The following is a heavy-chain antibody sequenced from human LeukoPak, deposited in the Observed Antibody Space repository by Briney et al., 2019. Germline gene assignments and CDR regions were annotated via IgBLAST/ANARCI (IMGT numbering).Heavy chain of an antibody. J-gene: IGHJ4*02. CDR1: GFTFSSYA. D-gene: IGHD3-22*01. CDR2: ISGSGGST. V-gene: IGHV3-23*01. CDR3: AKGPTYYYDSSGYFFDY. Sequence: PGGSLRLSCAASGFTFSSYAMSWVRQAPGKGLEWVSAISGSGGSTYYADSVKGGFTISRDNSKNTLYLQMNSLRAEDTAVYYCAKGPTYYYDSSGYFFDYWGQGTLVTVSS.